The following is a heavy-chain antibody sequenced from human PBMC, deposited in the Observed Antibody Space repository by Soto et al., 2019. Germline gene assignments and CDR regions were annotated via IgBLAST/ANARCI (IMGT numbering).Heavy chain of an antibody. CDR2: IIPIFGTA. J-gene: IGHJ4*02. CDR3: ARDIGGYDLGDY. V-gene: IGHV1-69*13. CDR1: GGTFSSYA. D-gene: IGHD5-12*01. Sequence: ASVKVSCKASGGTFSSYAISWVRQAPGQGLEWMGGIIPIFGTANYAQKFQGRVTITADESTSTAYMELSSLRSDDTAVYYCARDIGGYDLGDYWGQGTLVTVSS.